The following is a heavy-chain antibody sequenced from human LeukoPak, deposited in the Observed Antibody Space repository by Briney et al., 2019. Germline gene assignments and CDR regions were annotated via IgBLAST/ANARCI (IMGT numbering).Heavy chain of an antibody. Sequence: GGSLRLSCAASGFTFSSYWMHWLRQAPGKGLVWVSRINSDGSSTSYADSVKGRFTISRDNAKNTLYLQMNSLRAEDTAVYYCARLGSWYRRDDYWGQGTLVTVSS. CDR1: GFTFSSYW. CDR3: ARLGSWYRRDDY. CDR2: INSDGSST. V-gene: IGHV3-74*01. D-gene: IGHD6-13*01. J-gene: IGHJ4*02.